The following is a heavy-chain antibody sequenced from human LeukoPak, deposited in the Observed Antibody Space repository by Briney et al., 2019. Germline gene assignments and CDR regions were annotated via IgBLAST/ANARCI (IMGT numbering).Heavy chain of an antibody. J-gene: IGHJ6*03. CDR2: IKQDGSEK. CDR1: GLTFNKYW. V-gene: IGHV3-7*01. CDR3: ARVGSYGSGSLLYYYYMDV. Sequence: GGSLRLSCEASGLTFNKYWMTWVRQAPGKGLEWVANIKQDGSEKNYVDSVKGRFTISRDNAKNSLSLRMNSLSAEDTAVYYCARVGSYGSGSLLYYYYMDVWGKGTTVTVSS. D-gene: IGHD3-10*01.